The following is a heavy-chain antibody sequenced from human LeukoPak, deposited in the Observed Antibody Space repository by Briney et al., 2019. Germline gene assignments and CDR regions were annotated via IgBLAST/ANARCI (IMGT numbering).Heavy chain of an antibody. CDR2: ISYIGST. J-gene: IGHJ3*01. CDR3: ASDSISMNAFDA. Sequence: SETLSLTCTVSGGSFTTHYWSWIRQPPGMGLEWIGYISYIGSTNYNPSLKSRVTISIDTSKNEVSLMLTSVTAADTAVYYCASDSISMNAFDAWGQGTMVTVSS. D-gene: IGHD3-22*01. V-gene: IGHV4-59*11. CDR1: GGSFTTHY.